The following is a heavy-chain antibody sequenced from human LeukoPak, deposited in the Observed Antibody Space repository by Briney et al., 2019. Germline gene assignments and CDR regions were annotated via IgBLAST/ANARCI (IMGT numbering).Heavy chain of an antibody. Sequence: SETLSLTCTVSGGSISSSSYYWGWIRQPPGKGLEWIGSIYYSGSTYYNPSLKSRVTISVDTSMNQFTLKLSPVTAADTAVYYCARGQATIVYWGQGTLVTVSS. D-gene: IGHD5-24*01. CDR1: GGSISSSSYY. CDR3: ARGQATIVY. CDR2: IYYSGST. V-gene: IGHV4-39*06. J-gene: IGHJ4*02.